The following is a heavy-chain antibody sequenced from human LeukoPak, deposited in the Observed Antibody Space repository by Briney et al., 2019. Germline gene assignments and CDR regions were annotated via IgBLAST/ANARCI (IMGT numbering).Heavy chain of an antibody. V-gene: IGHV3-30*02. CDR2: IRYDGSNK. J-gene: IGHJ4*02. CDR1: GFTFSSYG. D-gene: IGHD3-10*01. CDR3: AKDYYGSGGYYTGPTDS. Sequence: PGGSLRLSCAASGFTFSSYGMHWVRQAPGKGLEWVAFIRYDGSNKYYADSVKGRFTISRDNSKNTLYLQMNSLRAEDTAVYYCAKDYYGSGGYYTGPTDSGGRGPLATSSS.